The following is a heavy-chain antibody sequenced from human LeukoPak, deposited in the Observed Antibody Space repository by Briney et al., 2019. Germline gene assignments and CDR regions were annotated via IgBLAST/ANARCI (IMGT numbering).Heavy chain of an antibody. CDR2: INSDGSST. Sequence: GGSPRLSCAASGFTFSSYWMHWVRQAPGKGLVWVSRINSDGSSTSYADSVKGRFTISRDNAKNTLYLQMNSLRAEDTAVYYCARERAYGYYYGMDVWGQGTTVTVPS. J-gene: IGHJ6*02. D-gene: IGHD4-17*01. CDR3: ARERAYGYYYGMDV. CDR1: GFTFSSYW. V-gene: IGHV3-74*01.